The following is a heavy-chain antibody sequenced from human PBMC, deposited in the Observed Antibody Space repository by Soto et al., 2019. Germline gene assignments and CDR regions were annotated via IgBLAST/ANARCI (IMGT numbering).Heavy chain of an antibody. CDR1: GFTFSSYA. J-gene: IGHJ4*02. CDR3: ARDQTSGITMVRGVIITPLDY. CDR2: ISYDGSNK. Sequence: GGSLRLSCAASGFTFSSYAMHWVRQAPGKGLEWVAVISYDGSNKYYADSVKGRFTISRDNSKNTLYLQMNSLRAEDTAVYYCARDQTSGITMVRGVIITPLDYWGQGTLVTISS. D-gene: IGHD3-10*01. V-gene: IGHV3-30-3*01.